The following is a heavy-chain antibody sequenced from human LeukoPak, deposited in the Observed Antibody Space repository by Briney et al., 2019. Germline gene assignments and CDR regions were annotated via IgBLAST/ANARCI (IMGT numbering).Heavy chain of an antibody. Sequence: ASVKVSCKASGGTFSSYAISWVRQAPGQGLEWMGGIIPIFGTANYAQKFQGRVTITADESTSTAYMELSSLRSEDTAVYYRASGYCSSTSCYHFDPWGQGTLVTVSS. J-gene: IGHJ5*02. CDR3: ASGYCSSTSCYHFDP. V-gene: IGHV1-69*13. D-gene: IGHD2-2*01. CDR1: GGTFSSYA. CDR2: IIPIFGTA.